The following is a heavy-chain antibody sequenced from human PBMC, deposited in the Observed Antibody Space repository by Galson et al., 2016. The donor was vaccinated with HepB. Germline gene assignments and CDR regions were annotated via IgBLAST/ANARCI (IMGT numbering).Heavy chain of an antibody. J-gene: IGHJ5*02. V-gene: IGHV1-2*02. CDR2: INPNSGGT. D-gene: IGHD5-12*01. Sequence: SVKVSCKASGYTFTGYYMNWVRQAPGQGLEWMGWINPNSGGTNYAQKFQGRVTMTRDTSISTAYMELSSLRSNDTAVYYCARDRLGGYDYHWGQGTLVTVSS. CDR1: GYTFTGYY. CDR3: ARDRLGGYDYH.